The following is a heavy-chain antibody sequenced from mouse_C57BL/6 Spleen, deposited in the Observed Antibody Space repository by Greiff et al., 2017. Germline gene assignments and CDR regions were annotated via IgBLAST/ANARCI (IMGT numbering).Heavy chain of an antibody. CDR1: GYTFTDYE. CDR3: TRGGLFATVLDY. V-gene: IGHV1-15*01. J-gene: IGHJ2*01. CDR2: IDPETGGT. Sequence: QLQQSGAELVRPGASVTLSCKASGYTFTDYEMHWVKQTPVHGLEWIGAIDPETGGTAYNQKFKGKAILTADKSSSTAYMELRSLTSEDSAVYYCTRGGLFATVLDYWGQGTTLTVSS. D-gene: IGHD1-1*01.